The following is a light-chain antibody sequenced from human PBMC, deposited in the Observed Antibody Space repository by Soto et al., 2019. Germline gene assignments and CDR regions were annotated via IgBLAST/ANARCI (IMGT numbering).Light chain of an antibody. CDR1: SSDVGGYNY. Sequence: QSALTQPASVSGSPGQSITISCTGTSSDVGGYNYVSWYQQYPGKAPKLMIYDVSNRPSGVSIRFSGSKSGNTASLTISGLQAEDEADYYCNSYTSSSTLVFGGGTQLTVL. J-gene: IGLJ2*01. CDR2: DVS. V-gene: IGLV2-14*03. CDR3: NSYTSSSTLV.